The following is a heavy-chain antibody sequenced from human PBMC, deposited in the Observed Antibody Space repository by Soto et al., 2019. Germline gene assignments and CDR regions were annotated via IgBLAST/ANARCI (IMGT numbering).Heavy chain of an antibody. V-gene: IGHV4-30-2*01. D-gene: IGHD2-21*02. Sequence: QLQLQESGSGLVKPSQTLSLTCAVSGGSIRSGGYSWSWIRQPPGKGLEWIGYIYHSGSTYYNPSLKSRVTISVDRSKNQFSLKLSSVTAADTAVYYCARVAYCGGDCYRGFDPWGQGTLVTVSS. CDR1: GGSIRSGGYS. CDR2: IYHSGST. CDR3: ARVAYCGGDCYRGFDP. J-gene: IGHJ5*02.